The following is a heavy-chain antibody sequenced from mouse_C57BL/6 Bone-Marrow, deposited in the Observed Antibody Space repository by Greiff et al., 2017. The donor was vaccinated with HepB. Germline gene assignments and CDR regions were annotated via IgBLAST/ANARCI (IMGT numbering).Heavy chain of an antibody. CDR3: VREYGNYCDY. Sequence: QVQLQQPGAELVKPGASVKLSCKASGYTFTSYWMHWVKQRPGQGLEWIGMIHPNSGSTNYNEKFKSKATLTVDKSSSTAYMQLSSLTSEDSAVYYCVREYGNYCDYWGKGTTLTVSS. CDR1: GYTFTSYW. CDR2: IHPNSGST. V-gene: IGHV1-64*01. J-gene: IGHJ2*01. D-gene: IGHD2-10*02.